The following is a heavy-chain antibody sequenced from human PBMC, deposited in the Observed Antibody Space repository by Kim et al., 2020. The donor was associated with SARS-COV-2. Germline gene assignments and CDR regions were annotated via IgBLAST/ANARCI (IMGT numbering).Heavy chain of an antibody. CDR1: GFTFSSYS. V-gene: IGHV3-21*01. Sequence: VGSLRLSCAASGFTFSSYSMNWVRQAPGKGLEWVSSISSSSSYIYYADSVKGRFTISRDNAKNSLYLQMNSLRAEDTAVYYCARDVGATPGYYYYGMDVWGQGTTVTVSS. J-gene: IGHJ6*02. CDR2: ISSSSSYI. D-gene: IGHD1-26*01. CDR3: ARDVGATPGYYYYGMDV.